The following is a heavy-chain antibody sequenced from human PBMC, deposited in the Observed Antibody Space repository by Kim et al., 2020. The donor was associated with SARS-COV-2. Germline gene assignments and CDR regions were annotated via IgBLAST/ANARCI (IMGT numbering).Heavy chain of an antibody. CDR1: GGSFSGYY. J-gene: IGHJ4*02. D-gene: IGHD3-22*01. CDR2: INHSGST. V-gene: IGHV4-34*01. Sequence: SETLSLTCAVYGGSFSGYYWSWIRQPPGKGLEWIGEINHSGSTNYNPSLKSRVTISVDTSKNQFSLKLSSVTAADTAVYYCARGRSEYQLQTYSETRSDYDSSGYYYDYWGQGTLVTVSS. CDR3: ARGRSEYQLQTYSETRSDYDSSGYYYDY.